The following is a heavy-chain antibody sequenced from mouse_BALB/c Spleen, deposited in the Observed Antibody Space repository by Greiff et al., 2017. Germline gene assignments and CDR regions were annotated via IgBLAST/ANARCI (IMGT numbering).Heavy chain of an antibody. J-gene: IGHJ4*01. V-gene: IGHV1-5*01. D-gene: IGHD2-4*01. Sequence: VHVKQSGTVLARPGASVKMSCKASGYSFTSYWMHWVKQRPGQGLEWIGAIYPGNSDTSYNQKFKGKAKLTAVTSASTAYMELSSLTNEDSAVYYCTREGITPRAMDYWGQGTSVTVSS. CDR2: IYPGNSDT. CDR1: GYSFTSYW. CDR3: TREGITPRAMDY.